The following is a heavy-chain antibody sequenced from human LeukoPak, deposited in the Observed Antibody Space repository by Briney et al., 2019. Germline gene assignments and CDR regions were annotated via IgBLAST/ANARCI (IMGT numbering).Heavy chain of an antibody. CDR2: MNPNSGNT. D-gene: IGHD2-2*01. Sequence: GASVKVSCKASGYTFTSYDINWVRQATGQGLEWIGWMNPNSGNTGYAQKFQGRVTITRNTSISTAYMELSSLRSEDTAVYYCASGGPAALWTAFDIWGQGTMVTVSS. V-gene: IGHV1-8*03. CDR1: GYTFTSYD. CDR3: ASGGPAALWTAFDI. J-gene: IGHJ3*02.